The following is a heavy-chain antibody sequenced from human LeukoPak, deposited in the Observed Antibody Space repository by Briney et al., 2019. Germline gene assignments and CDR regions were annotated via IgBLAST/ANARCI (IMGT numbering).Heavy chain of an antibody. CDR1: GFTFRNYG. V-gene: IGHV3-33*01. Sequence: GRSLSLSCAASGFTFRNYGMHWVRQAPGKGLEWVAVFWYDGSRKYYADSVKGRFTVSRDDSKNTLYLQMNSLRAEDTAVYYCARDIDGGSHYSFFDYWGQGTLVTVSS. CDR2: FWYDGSRK. CDR3: ARDIDGGSHYSFFDY. D-gene: IGHD3-22*01. J-gene: IGHJ4*02.